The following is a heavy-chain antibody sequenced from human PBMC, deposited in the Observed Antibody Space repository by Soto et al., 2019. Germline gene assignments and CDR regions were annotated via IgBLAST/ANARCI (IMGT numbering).Heavy chain of an antibody. CDR2: IIPIFGTA. CDR3: AREGAYCSGGSCYSTAAFDY. J-gene: IGHJ4*02. Sequence: QVQLVQSGAEVKKPGSSVKVSCKASGGTFSSYAISWVRQAPGQGLEWMGGIIPIFGTANYAQKFQGRVTITADESKSTAYMELSSLRSEDTAVYYCAREGAYCSGGSCYSTAAFDYWGQGTLVTVSS. V-gene: IGHV1-69*01. D-gene: IGHD2-15*01. CDR1: GGTFSSYA.